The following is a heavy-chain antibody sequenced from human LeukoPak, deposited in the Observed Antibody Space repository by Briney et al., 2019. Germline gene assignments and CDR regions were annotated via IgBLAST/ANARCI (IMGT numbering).Heavy chain of an antibody. Sequence: SGTLSLTCAVSGGSISSNNWWSWVRQPPGKGLEWIGEIYHIGNTNYNPSLKSRVTISVDKSNNQFTLKLNSVTAADTAVYYCASHGAFYLAYWGQGTLVTVSS. CDR1: GGSISSNNW. CDR3: ASHGAFYLAY. J-gene: IGHJ4*02. D-gene: IGHD2/OR15-2a*01. CDR2: IYHIGNT. V-gene: IGHV4-4*02.